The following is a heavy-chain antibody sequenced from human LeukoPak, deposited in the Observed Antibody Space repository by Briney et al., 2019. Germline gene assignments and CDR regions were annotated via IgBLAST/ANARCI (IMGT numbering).Heavy chain of an antibody. CDR2: IYPTDSNT. Sequence: GESLKISCKGSGNLSGYRIGWVRQMSEKGLEWMGIIYPTDSNTKYSPSFQGQVTMSVDKSINTAYLQWSSLKASDTAMYYCARQGHSSGWSFDYWGQGTQVTISS. CDR1: GNLSGYR. CDR3: ARQGHSSGWSFDY. V-gene: IGHV5-51*01. D-gene: IGHD6-19*01. J-gene: IGHJ4*02.